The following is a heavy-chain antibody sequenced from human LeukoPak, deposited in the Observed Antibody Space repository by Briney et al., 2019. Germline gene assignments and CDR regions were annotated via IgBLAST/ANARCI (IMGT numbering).Heavy chain of an antibody. V-gene: IGHV4-31*03. CDR3: AGEGHSSGWYYYGMDV. Sequence: SETLSLTCTVSGGSISSGGYYWSWIRQHPGKGLEWIGYIYYSGSTYYNPSLKSRVTISVDTSKNQFSLKLSSVTAADTAVYYCAGEGHSSGWYYYGMDVWGQGTTVTVSS. CDR2: IYYSGST. D-gene: IGHD6-19*01. J-gene: IGHJ6*02. CDR1: GGSISSGGYY.